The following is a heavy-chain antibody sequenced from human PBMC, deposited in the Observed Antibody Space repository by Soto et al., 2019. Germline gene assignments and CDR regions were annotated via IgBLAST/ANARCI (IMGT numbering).Heavy chain of an antibody. CDR3: ACHSKQGGLQYYHGMHV. D-gene: IGHD4-4*01. J-gene: IGHJ6*04. CDR2: IYTSGST. Sequence: PSETLSLTCTVSGGSISNYYWDWIRQPAGKGLEWIGRIYTSGSTNYNPSLKSRVTMSVDTSKNQFSLNLNSVTAADTAVYYCACHSKQGGLQYYHGMHVCGKATTV. V-gene: IGHV4-4*07. CDR1: GGSISNYY.